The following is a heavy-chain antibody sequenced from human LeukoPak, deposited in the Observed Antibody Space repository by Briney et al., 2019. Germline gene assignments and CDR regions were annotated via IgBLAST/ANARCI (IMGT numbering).Heavy chain of an antibody. D-gene: IGHD3-22*01. CDR1: GGSIRGFY. V-gene: IGHV4-59*01. CDR3: ARAPLREGGYYFDY. Sequence: PSETLSLTCTVSGGSIRGFYWSWIRQPPGKGLEWIGYIHYSGSTNHNPSLKSRAIISVDTSKNQFSLSLSSVTAADTAVYYCARAPLREGGYYFDYWGQGTLVTVSS. J-gene: IGHJ4*02. CDR2: IHYSGST.